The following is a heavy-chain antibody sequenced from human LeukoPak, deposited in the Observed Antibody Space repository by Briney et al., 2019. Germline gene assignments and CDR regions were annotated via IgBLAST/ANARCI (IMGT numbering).Heavy chain of an antibody. V-gene: IGHV4-39*07. J-gene: IGHJ6*02. CDR2: IYYSGST. CDR3: ARDPTLAAADYYYGMDV. Sequence: SETLSLTCTVSGGSISSSSYYWGWIRQPPGKGLEWIGSIYYSGSTYYNPSLKSRVTISVDTSKNQFSLKLSSVTAADTAVYYCARDPTLAAADYYYGMDVWGQGTTVTVSS. D-gene: IGHD6-13*01. CDR1: GGSISSSSYY.